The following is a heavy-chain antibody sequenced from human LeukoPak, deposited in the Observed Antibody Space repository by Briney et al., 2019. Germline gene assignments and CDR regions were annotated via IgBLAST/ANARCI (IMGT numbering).Heavy chain of an antibody. Sequence: PGGSLRLSCAASGFTFSSYWMHWVRQAPGKGLVWVSRIYSDGSSYTADSVKGRFTISRDNAKDTLYLQMSSLRVEDTAVYYCARGGGIYGLWDYWGQGTLVTVSS. V-gene: IGHV3-74*03. D-gene: IGHD1-26*01. J-gene: IGHJ4*02. CDR3: ARGGGIYGLWDY. CDR1: GFTFSSYW. CDR2: IYSDGSSY.